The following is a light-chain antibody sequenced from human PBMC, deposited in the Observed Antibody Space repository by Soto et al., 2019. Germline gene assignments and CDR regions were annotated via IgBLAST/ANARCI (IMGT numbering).Light chain of an antibody. J-gene: IGKJ4*01. CDR2: VTS. V-gene: IGKV1-9*01. CDR3: RRHNSYRLT. CDR1: QGLSSY. Sequence: IQRTQSPSSLSASVGDRVTITCRASQGLSSYLAWYQQKPGKAPKLLIYVTSTLQSGVPSRFSGSVSAKDFTLTISSLQPEDFATYYCRRHNSYRLTFGGGTKVEIK.